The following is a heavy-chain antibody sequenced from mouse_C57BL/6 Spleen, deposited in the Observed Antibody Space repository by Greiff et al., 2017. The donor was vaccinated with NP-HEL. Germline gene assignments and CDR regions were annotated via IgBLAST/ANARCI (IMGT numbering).Heavy chain of an antibody. CDR2: IHPNSGST. J-gene: IGHJ3*01. CDR1: GYTFTSYW. Sequence: QVQLKQPGAELVKPGASVKLSCKASGYTFTSYWMHWVKQRPGQGLEWIGMIHPNSGSTNYNEKFKSKATLTVDKSSSTAYMQLSSLTSEDSAVYYCASSYDGYYSRFAYWGQGTLVTVSA. CDR3: ASSYDGYYSRFAY. V-gene: IGHV1-64*01. D-gene: IGHD2-3*01.